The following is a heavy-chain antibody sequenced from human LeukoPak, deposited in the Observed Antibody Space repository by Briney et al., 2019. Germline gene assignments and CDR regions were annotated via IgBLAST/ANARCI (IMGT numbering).Heavy chain of an antibody. CDR3: AGSFSSWYLQYFQH. Sequence: SETLSLTCTVSGGSISSYYWSWIRQPPGKGLEWIGYIYYSGNTNYNPSLKSRVTISVDTSKNQFSLRLSSVTAADTAVYYCAGSFSSWYLQYFQHWGQGTLVTVSS. CDR2: IYYSGNT. CDR1: GGSISSYY. D-gene: IGHD6-13*01. J-gene: IGHJ1*01. V-gene: IGHV4-59*01.